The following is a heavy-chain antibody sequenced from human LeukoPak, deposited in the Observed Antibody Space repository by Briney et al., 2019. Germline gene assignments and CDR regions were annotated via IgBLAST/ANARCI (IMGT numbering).Heavy chain of an antibody. CDR2: INSDGSST. J-gene: IGHJ5*02. D-gene: IGHD3-3*01. CDR3: ARAYYDFWSGHTWFAT. Sequence: PGGSLRLSCAASGFTFSSYWMHWVRQVPGKGLVWVSRINSDGSSTSYADSVKGRFTISRDNAKNTLYLQMNSLRAEDTAVYYCARAYYDFWSGHTWFATWGQGTLVTVSS. V-gene: IGHV3-74*01. CDR1: GFTFSSYW.